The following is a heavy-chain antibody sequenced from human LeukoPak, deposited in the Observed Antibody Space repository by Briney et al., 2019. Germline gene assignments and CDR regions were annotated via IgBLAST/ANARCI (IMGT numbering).Heavy chain of an antibody. CDR1: GFIFSSYS. V-gene: IGHV3-21*01. CDR3: AGGDGDYDYFDY. CDR2: ISSSSNYI. J-gene: IGHJ4*02. D-gene: IGHD4-17*01. Sequence: GGSLRLSCAASGFIFSSYSMNWVRQAPGKGLEWVSSISSSSNYIYYADSVRGRFTISRDNAKNSLYLQMNSLRAEDTAVYYCAGGDGDYDYFDYWGQGILVVVSS.